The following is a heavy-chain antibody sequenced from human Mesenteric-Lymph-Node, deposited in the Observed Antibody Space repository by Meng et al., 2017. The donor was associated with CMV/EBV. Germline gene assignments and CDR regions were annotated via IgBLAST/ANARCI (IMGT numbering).Heavy chain of an antibody. Sequence: LSLTGAASGFTFSSYPMSWVRQAPGKGLEWVSVIYSGGSSTYYAESVKGRFTISRDNSKNTLSLQMNSLSAEDTAVYYCAKKGDTGYYFDSWGQGTLVTVSS. D-gene: IGHD3-9*01. J-gene: IGHJ4*02. CDR3: AKKGDTGYYFDS. V-gene: IGHV3-23*03. CDR2: IYSGGSST. CDR1: GFTFSSYP.